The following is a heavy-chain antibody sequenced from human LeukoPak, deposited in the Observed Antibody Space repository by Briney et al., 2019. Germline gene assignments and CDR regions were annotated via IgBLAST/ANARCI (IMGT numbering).Heavy chain of an antibody. CDR3: AKDHGSGTYPTRPHDY. V-gene: IGHV3-30*02. J-gene: IGHJ4*02. D-gene: IGHD3-10*01. CDR2: IWYDGSNK. Sequence: GGSLRLSCAASGFTFNNYGMHWVRQAPGKGLEWMALIWYDGSNKYYADSVKGRFTISRDNSKNTLYLLMNSLRAEDTAVYYCAKDHGSGTYPTRPHDYWGQGTLVTVSS. CDR1: GFTFNNYG.